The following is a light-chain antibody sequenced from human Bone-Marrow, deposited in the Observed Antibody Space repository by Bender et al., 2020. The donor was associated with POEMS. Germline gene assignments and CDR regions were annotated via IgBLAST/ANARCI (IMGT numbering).Light chain of an antibody. Sequence: QSALTQPASVSGSPGQSITISCTGTSNDVGAYNYVSWYQQHPGKAPQLMIYDVTNRPSGVSNRFSGSKSGTSASLAISGLQSEDEADYYCAAWEDSLNGWVFGGGTKLTVL. V-gene: IGLV2-14*03. CDR2: DVT. CDR1: SNDVGAYNY. CDR3: AAWEDSLNGWV. J-gene: IGLJ3*02.